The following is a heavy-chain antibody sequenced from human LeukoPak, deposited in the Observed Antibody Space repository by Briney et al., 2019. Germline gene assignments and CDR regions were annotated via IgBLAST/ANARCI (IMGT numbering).Heavy chain of an antibody. J-gene: IGHJ3*02. CDR3: LYYDGKIDAFDN. CDR2: FFYGGST. V-gene: IGHV4-39*03. Sequence: SETLSLTCTVSGGSISSSNYHWGWIRQPPGKGLEWIGSFFYGGSTYYNPSLKSRVIISVDTSKNQFSLKLSSVTAADTAVYYCLYYDGKIDAFDNWGQGTMVTVSS. D-gene: IGHD3-3*01. CDR1: GGSISSSNYH.